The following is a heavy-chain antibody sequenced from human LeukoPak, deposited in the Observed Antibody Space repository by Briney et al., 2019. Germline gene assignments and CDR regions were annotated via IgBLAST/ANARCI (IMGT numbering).Heavy chain of an antibody. J-gene: IGHJ6*03. CDR1: GGSFSGYY. V-gene: IGHV4-34*01. CDR3: AREYSDFYYYYYYMDV. Sequence: SETLSLTCAVYGGSFSGYYWSWIRQPPGKGLEWIGEINHSGSTNYNPSLTSRVTISVDTSKNQFSLKLSSVTAADTAVYYCAREYSDFYYYYYYMDVWGKGTTVTVSS. CDR2: INHSGST. D-gene: IGHD4-11*01.